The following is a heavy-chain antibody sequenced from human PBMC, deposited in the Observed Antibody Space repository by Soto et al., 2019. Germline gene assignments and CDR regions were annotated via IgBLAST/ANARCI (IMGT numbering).Heavy chain of an antibody. Sequence: SETLSLTCAVYGGSFRGYYWSWLRQPPGKGLEWIGEINHSRSTNYNPSLKSRVTISVDTSKNQFSLKLSSVTAADTAVYYCARGGLGYCSGGSCYPTYYYYYMDVWGKGTTVTVSS. CDR2: INHSRST. CDR1: GGSFRGYY. J-gene: IGHJ6*03. CDR3: ARGGLGYCSGGSCYPTYYYYYMDV. V-gene: IGHV4-34*01. D-gene: IGHD2-15*01.